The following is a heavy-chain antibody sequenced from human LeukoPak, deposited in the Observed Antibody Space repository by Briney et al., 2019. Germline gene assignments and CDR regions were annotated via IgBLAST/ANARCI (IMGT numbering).Heavy chain of an antibody. D-gene: IGHD4-11*01. CDR1: GYTFTNFY. J-gene: IGHJ4*02. CDR3: VTSFDYSDFY. Sequence: ASVKVSCKASGYTFTNFYIHWVRRAPGQGLEWMGRINPNTGGTNFAQKFQDRVTVTRDTSISTAYLELSSLTSGDTAVYHCVTSFDYSDFYWGQGTLVT. V-gene: IGHV1-2*06. CDR2: INPNTGGT.